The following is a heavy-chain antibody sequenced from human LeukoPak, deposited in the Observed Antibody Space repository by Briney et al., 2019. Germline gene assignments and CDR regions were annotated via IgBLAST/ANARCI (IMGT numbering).Heavy chain of an antibody. Sequence: SETLSLTCAVSGGSISSSNWWSWVRQPPGKGLEWIGEIYHSGSTNYNPSLKSRVTISVDKSKNQFSLKLSSVTAADTAVYYCARFSGIGLPNALDYWGQGTLVTASS. J-gene: IGHJ4*02. CDR3: ARFSGIGLPNALDY. CDR1: GGSISSSNW. V-gene: IGHV4-4*02. D-gene: IGHD3-10*01. CDR2: IYHSGST.